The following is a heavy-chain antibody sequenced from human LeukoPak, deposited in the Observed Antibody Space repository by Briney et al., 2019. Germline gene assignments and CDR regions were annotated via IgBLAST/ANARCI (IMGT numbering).Heavy chain of an antibody. Sequence: PSETLPLTCAVSGYSISSGYYWGWFRQPPGKGLEWIGCMYHSGSTYYNPSLKSRVTISVDTSKNQVSLKLSSVTAADPAVYYCARQGGGSSPYYYYYMDVWGKGTTVTVSS. J-gene: IGHJ6*03. CDR2: MYHSGST. CDR3: ARQGGGSSPYYYYYMDV. D-gene: IGHD6-13*01. V-gene: IGHV4-38-2*01. CDR1: GYSISSGYY.